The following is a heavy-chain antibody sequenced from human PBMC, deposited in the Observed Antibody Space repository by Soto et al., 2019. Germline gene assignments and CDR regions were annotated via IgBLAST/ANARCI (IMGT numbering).Heavy chain of an antibody. CDR3: AREVAVGGHPPGGAFHI. Sequence: QVQLVESGGGVVQPGRSLRLSCAASGFTLSSYGMHWVRQAPGKGLEWVAVIWSDGSTKYYADSVKGRFTISRDNSENXXYLQMNSLRAEDTAVYYCAREVAVGGHPPGGAFHIWGQGTMVTVSS. CDR1: GFTLSSYG. D-gene: IGHD6-19*01. CDR2: IWSDGSTK. V-gene: IGHV3-33*01. J-gene: IGHJ3*02.